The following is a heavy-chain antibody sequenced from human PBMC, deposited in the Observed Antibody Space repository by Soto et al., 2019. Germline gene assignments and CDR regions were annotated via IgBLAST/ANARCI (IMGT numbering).Heavy chain of an antibody. CDR3: ATLNWNFVH. CDR2: ISANSRST. V-gene: IGHV3-23*01. Sequence: GGSLRLSCTASGFTFKNYAMTWVRQAPGKGLEWVSIISANSRSTYYADSVKGRLTISRDNSKNTLYLQMNSLRAEDTAVYYCATLNWNFVHWGQGTLVTVSS. CDR1: GFTFKNYA. J-gene: IGHJ4*02. D-gene: IGHD1-1*01.